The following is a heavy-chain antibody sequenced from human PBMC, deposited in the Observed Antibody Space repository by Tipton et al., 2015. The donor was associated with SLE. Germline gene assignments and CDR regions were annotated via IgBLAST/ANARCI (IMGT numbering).Heavy chain of an antibody. CDR1: GGSITSHY. J-gene: IGHJ3*02. CDR2: FYDSGST. Sequence: TLSLTCTVSGGSITSHYWSWIRQPPGKGLEWIGFFYDSGSTSYNPSLESRVTISLDTSKNQFFLKLSSVTASDTAVYYCARDEIDGFDIWGQGTMVTVSS. V-gene: IGHV4-59*11. D-gene: IGHD5-24*01. CDR3: ARDEIDGFDI.